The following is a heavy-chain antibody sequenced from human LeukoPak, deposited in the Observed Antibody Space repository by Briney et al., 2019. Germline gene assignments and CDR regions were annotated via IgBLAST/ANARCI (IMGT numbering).Heavy chain of an antibody. J-gene: IGHJ4*02. CDR2: ISSSSSTI. CDR3: AKDYSGYPYYFDY. Sequence: GGSLRLSCAASGFTFSSYSMNWVRQAPGKGLEWVSYISSSSSTIYYADSVKGRFTISRDNSKNTLYLQMNSLRADDTAIYYCAKDYSGYPYYFDYWGQGTLVTVSS. CDR1: GFTFSSYS. V-gene: IGHV3-48*01. D-gene: IGHD5-12*01.